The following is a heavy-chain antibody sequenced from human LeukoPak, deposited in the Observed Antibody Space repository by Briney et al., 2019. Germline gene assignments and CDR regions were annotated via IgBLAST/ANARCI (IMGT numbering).Heavy chain of an antibody. Sequence: GGSLRLSCVVSGFTFNRCWMNWVRQAPGEGLEWVAHINPDGRDTYYVDSVKGRFTISRDNAQNSMYLQMNSLRVEDTAVYYCTSWGDTTAEYFQRWGQGTLVTVSS. D-gene: IGHD2-21*02. CDR2: INPDGRDT. J-gene: IGHJ1*01. V-gene: IGHV3-7*01. CDR1: GFTFNRCW. CDR3: TSWGDTTAEYFQR.